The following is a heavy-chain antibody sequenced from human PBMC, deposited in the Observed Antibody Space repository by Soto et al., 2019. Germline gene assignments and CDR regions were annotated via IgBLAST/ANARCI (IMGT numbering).Heavy chain of an antibody. CDR2: VNPIVSMS. J-gene: IGHJ4*02. Sequence: QVQLVQSGAEVKRPGSSVKVSCKASGDTFNFYSINWVRQAPGLGLEWMGRVNPIVSMSNYAQKFQGRGTMTAYKSTSTADIELISLRSEDTAIYYGASMYGSGHRAFDYWGPGALLTVSS. V-gene: IGHV1-69*02. D-gene: IGHD3-10*01. CDR1: GDTFNFYS. CDR3: ASMYGSGHRAFDY.